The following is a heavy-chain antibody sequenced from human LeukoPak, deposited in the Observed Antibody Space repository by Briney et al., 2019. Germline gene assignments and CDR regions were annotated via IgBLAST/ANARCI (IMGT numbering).Heavy chain of an antibody. J-gene: IGHJ6*02. Sequence: GGSLRLSCAASGFTFSNAWMSWVRQAPGKGLEWAGRIKSKTDGGTTDYAAPVKGRFTISRDDSKNTLYLQMNSLKTEDTAVYYCTTDRPYYDFWSGYNYYYGMDVWGQGTTVTVSS. CDR1: GFTFSNAW. D-gene: IGHD3-3*01. CDR2: IKSKTDGGTT. V-gene: IGHV3-15*01. CDR3: TTDRPYYDFWSGYNYYYGMDV.